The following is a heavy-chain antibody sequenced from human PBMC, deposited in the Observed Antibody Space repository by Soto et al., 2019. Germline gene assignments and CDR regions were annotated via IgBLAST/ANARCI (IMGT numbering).Heavy chain of an antibody. D-gene: IGHD4-4*01. CDR2: INPKSDDT. CDR3: ARKHSLDYIRWGLNP. Sequence: ASVKVSCKASGYPFSDNQIHWLRRAPGQGLEWMGRINPKSDDTNYAQKFQGRVTMTRDTSIDTAYLELTGLTSDDTATYYCARKHSLDYIRWGLNPWGQGTLVTVSS. J-gene: IGHJ5*02. V-gene: IGHV1-2*02. CDR1: GYPFSDNQ.